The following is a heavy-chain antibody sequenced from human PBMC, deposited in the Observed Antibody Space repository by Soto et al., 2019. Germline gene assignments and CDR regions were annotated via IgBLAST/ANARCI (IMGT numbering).Heavy chain of an antibody. CDR1: GYTFASYS. CDR2: ISAYNGNT. V-gene: IGHV1-18*01. D-gene: IGHD3-22*01. CDR3: ARAVDYYDSSGYYTHEYFQH. J-gene: IGHJ1*01. Sequence: ASVKVSCKASGYTFASYSISWMRQAPGQGLEWMGWISAYNGNTNYAQKIQGRVTMTTDTSTSTAYMELRSLRSDDTAVYYCARAVDYYDSSGYYTHEYFQHWGQGTLVTVSS.